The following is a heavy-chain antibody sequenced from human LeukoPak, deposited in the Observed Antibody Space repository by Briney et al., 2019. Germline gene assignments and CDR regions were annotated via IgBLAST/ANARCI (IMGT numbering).Heavy chain of an antibody. V-gene: IGHV1-69*05. Sequence: SVKVSCKASGGTFSSYAISWVRQAPGQGLEWMGGIIPIFGTANYAQKFQGRVTITTDESTSTAYMELSSLRSEDTAVYYCARQTDYDPSSGYYTKVTTFDYWGQGILVTVSS. CDR3: ARQTDYDPSSGYYTKVTTFDY. J-gene: IGHJ4*02. D-gene: IGHD3-3*01. CDR2: IIPIFGTA. CDR1: GGTFSSYA.